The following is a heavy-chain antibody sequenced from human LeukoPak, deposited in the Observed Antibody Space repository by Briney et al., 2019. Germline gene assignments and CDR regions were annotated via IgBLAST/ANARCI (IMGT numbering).Heavy chain of an antibody. D-gene: IGHD5-12*01. Sequence: GGSLRLSCAASGFTFSSYSMNWVRQAPGKGLEWVSYISSSSSTIYYADSVKGRFTISRDNAKNSLYLQMNSLRVEDTAIYFCAGAYSAYDPFDYWGQGILVTVSS. CDR1: GFTFSSYS. CDR2: ISSSSSTI. V-gene: IGHV3-48*01. CDR3: AGAYSAYDPFDY. J-gene: IGHJ4*02.